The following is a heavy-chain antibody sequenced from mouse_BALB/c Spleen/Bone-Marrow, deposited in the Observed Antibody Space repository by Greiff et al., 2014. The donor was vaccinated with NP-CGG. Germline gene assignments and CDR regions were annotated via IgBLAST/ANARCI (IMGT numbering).Heavy chain of an antibody. Sequence: DVHLVESGGGLVKPGGSLKLSCAASGFTFSDYYMYWVRQTPEKRLEWVATISDGGSYTYYPDSVKGRSTVSRDNAKNNLYLQMSSLKSEDTAMYYCAREYGTSYDYYFDVWGAGTTVTVSS. CDR3: AREYGTSYDYYFDV. J-gene: IGHJ1*01. D-gene: IGHD1-1*01. V-gene: IGHV5-4*02. CDR2: ISDGGSYT. CDR1: GFTFSDYY.